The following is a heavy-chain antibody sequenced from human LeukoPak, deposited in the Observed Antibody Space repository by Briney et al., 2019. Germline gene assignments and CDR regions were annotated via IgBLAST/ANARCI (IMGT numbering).Heavy chain of an antibody. CDR2: IKKDGSEK. D-gene: IGHD6-19*01. CDR1: GITFSNYW. Sequence: GGSLRLSCAPSGITFSNYWMNWVRQAPGKGLGWVAIIKKDGSEKIYVDSVRGRFTISRDNAKNTLYLQMNSLRAEDTAVYYCAAGAGWLIDYWGQGTLVTVSS. V-gene: IGHV3-7*01. CDR3: AAGAGWLIDY. J-gene: IGHJ4*02.